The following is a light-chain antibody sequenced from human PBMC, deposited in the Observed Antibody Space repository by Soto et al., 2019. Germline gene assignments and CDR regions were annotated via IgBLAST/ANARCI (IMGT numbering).Light chain of an antibody. V-gene: IGKV3-11*01. J-gene: IGKJ5*01. CDR1: QSIHTS. CDR3: QQRNVWPPIT. CDR2: DST. Sequence: VFTQSPATLSLSPGERATLSCRASQSIHTSLAWYQQKSGKPPRLVIYDSTLRANGVPDRFGGSRSGTEFTLTINSLEPEDLAVYYCQQRNVWPPITVGQGTRREIK.